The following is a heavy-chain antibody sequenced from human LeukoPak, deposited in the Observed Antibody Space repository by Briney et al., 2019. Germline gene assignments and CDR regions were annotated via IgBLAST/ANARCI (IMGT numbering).Heavy chain of an antibody. CDR3: ARADSSGRGAFDI. CDR1: GFTFSSYS. Sequence: PGGSLRLSCAASGFTFSSYSMNWVRQAPGKGLEWVSSISSSSSYIYYADSVKGRFTISRDNAKNSLYLQMNSLRAEDTAVYYYARADSSGRGAFDIWGQGTMVTVSS. CDR2: ISSSSSYI. V-gene: IGHV3-21*01. J-gene: IGHJ3*02. D-gene: IGHD6-25*01.